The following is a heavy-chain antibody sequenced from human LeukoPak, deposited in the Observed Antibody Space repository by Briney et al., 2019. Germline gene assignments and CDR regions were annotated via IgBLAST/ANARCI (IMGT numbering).Heavy chain of an antibody. CDR1: GYTFTSYG. Sequence: ASVKVSCKASGYTFTSYGISWVRHAPGQGLEWMGWISAYNGNTNYAQKLQGRVTMTTDTSTSTAYMELRSLRSDDTAVYYCARVFLYCSGGSCYSDYWGQGTLVTVSS. CDR2: ISAYNGNT. V-gene: IGHV1-18*01. CDR3: ARVFLYCSGGSCYSDY. J-gene: IGHJ4*02. D-gene: IGHD2-15*01.